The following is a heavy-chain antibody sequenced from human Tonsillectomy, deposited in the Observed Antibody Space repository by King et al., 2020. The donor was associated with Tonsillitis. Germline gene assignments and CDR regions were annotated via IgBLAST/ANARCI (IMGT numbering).Heavy chain of an antibody. CDR3: ARVYCSSTICYWYFDV. D-gene: IGHD2-2*01. V-gene: IGHV5-51*01. CDR2: SYPVDSDT. J-gene: IGHJ2*01. Sequence: VQLVESGAEVKKPGESLKISCKGSGYSFTSYWIGWVRQMPGKGLEWMGISYPVDSDTRYSPSFQGQFTISADKSISTAYLQWSGLKASDTAMYYCARVYCSSTICYWYFDVWGRGTLVTVSS. CDR1: GYSFTSYW.